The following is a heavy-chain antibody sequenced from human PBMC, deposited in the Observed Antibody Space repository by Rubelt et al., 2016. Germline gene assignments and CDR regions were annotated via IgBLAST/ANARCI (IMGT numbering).Heavy chain of an antibody. J-gene: IGHJ4*02. CDR3: AKGNLQLWSHTDY. CDR2: IKQDGNEK. V-gene: IGHV3-7*05. D-gene: IGHD5-18*01. Sequence: GSLRLSCAASGFTFSSYWMSWVRQAPGKGLEWVANIKQDGNEKYYVDSVKGRFTISRDNAKSSLYLQMNSLRAEDTAVYYCAKGNLQLWSHTDYWGQGTLVTVSS. CDR1: GFTFSSYW.